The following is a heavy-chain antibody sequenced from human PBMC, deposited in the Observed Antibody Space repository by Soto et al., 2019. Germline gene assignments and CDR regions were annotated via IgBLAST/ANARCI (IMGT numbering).Heavy chain of an antibody. Sequence: EVQLLESGGGLVQPGGSLRLSCADSGFTLSSYAMSCVRQAPGKGLEWVSAISGSGNRTFHADSVKGRFTISRDNAKNALYLQMNSLRVEDTAVYYCAKEVTSGIYSHYYYGLDVWGQGTMVTVSS. CDR3: AKEVTSGIYSHYYYGLDV. CDR2: ISGSGNRT. D-gene: IGHD1-26*01. CDR1: GFTLSSYA. J-gene: IGHJ6*02. V-gene: IGHV3-23*01.